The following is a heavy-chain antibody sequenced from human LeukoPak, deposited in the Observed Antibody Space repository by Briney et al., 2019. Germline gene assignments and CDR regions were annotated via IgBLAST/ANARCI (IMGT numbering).Heavy chain of an antibody. Sequence: PSETLSLTCTVSGGSISSSTYYWGWIRQPPGKGLEWIGNIYYSGNTYYNPSLQSRVTVSVDTSKNQFSLKVSSVTAADTAVYYCAKGAGGYCSGGSCEINWFDPWGQGTLVTVSS. CDR1: GGSISSSTYY. CDR2: IYYSGNT. V-gene: IGHV4-39*07. J-gene: IGHJ5*02. CDR3: AKGAGGYCSGGSCEINWFDP. D-gene: IGHD2-15*01.